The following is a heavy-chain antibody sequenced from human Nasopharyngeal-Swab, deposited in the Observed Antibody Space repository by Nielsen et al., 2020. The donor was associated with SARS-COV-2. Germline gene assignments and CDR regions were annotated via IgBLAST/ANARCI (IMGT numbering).Heavy chain of an antibody. CDR3: ATLGYCRSTSCYTDYYYMDV. J-gene: IGHJ6*03. CDR2: MNPNSGNT. D-gene: IGHD2-2*02. Sequence: WVRQAPGQGLEWMGWMNPNSGNTGYAQKFQGRVTMTRNTSISTAYMELSSLRSEDAAVYYCATLGYCRSTSCYTDYYYMDVWGKGTTVTVSS. V-gene: IGHV1-8*01.